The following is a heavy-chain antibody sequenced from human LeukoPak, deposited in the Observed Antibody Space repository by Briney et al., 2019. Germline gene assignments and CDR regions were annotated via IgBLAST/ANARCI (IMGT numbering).Heavy chain of an antibody. Sequence: SETLSLTCTVSGVSISPYYWTWIRQPAGKGLEWIGRIDANGNTNYNPSLKSRVTISVDTSKNQFSLRLTSVTAADTAVYFCAKERSGDSDYWGQGTLVIVSS. D-gene: IGHD2-21*02. CDR1: GVSISPYY. CDR2: IDANGNT. CDR3: AKERSGDSDY. J-gene: IGHJ4*02. V-gene: IGHV4-4*07.